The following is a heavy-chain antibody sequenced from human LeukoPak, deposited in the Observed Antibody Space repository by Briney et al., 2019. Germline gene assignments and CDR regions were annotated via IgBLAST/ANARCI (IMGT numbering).Heavy chain of an antibody. J-gene: IGHJ4*02. CDR2: IYYSGST. V-gene: IGHV4-39*07. CDR3: ARGEGLYSGSYYFDY. D-gene: IGHD1-26*01. CDR1: GGSISSSSYY. Sequence: PSETLSLTCTVSGGSISSSSYYWGWIRQPPGKGLEWIGSIYYSGSTYYNPSLKSRVTISVDTSKNQFSLKLSSVTAADTAVYYCARGEGLYSGSYYFDYWGQGTLVTVSS.